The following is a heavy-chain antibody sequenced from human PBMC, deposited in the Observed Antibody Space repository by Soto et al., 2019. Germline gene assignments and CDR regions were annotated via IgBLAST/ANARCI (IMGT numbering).Heavy chain of an antibody. V-gene: IGHV4-59*01. D-gene: IGHD2-8*01. Sequence: PSETLSLTCTVSGGSISNFYWSWIRQPPGKGLEWTGYISYSGNTNYNPSLKSRVSISVDTSKNQLSLNLTSVTAADTAVYHCARAPMVLSRSYFDSWGQGTPVTVSS. CDR1: GGSISNFY. CDR2: ISYSGNT. J-gene: IGHJ4*02. CDR3: ARAPMVLSRSYFDS.